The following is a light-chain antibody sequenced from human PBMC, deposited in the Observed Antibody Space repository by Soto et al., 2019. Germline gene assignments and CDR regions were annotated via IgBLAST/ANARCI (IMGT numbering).Light chain of an antibody. V-gene: IGKV3-20*01. Sequence: EIVLTQSPDPLSLSPGERATLSCRASQTVIHNHLAWHQQKPGQTPRLLVYGASSRATGIPDRFSGSGSGTDCTLTISRLEPEDVAVYYCQQHGTSPITFGQGTRLEIK. CDR3: QQHGTSPIT. CDR1: QTVIHNH. CDR2: GAS. J-gene: IGKJ5*01.